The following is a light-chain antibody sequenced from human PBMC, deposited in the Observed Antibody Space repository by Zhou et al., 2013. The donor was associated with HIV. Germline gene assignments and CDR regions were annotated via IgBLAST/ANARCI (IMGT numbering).Light chain of an antibody. CDR1: QEIGDR. V-gene: IGKV1-27*01. CDR2: GAT. J-gene: IGKJ3*01. CDR3: QKCNSAPFA. Sequence: DIQMTQSPSSLSASVGDRVTITCRASQEIGDRLAWYQQRPGKVPELLIYGATTLQSGVPSRFSGSGSGTDFTLTISSLQPEDVATYYCQKCNSAPFAFGPGTKVNIK.